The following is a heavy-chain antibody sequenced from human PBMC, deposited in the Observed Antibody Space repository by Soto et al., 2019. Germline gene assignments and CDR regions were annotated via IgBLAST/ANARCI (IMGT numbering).Heavy chain of an antibody. Sequence: GGSLRLSCAASGFTFSSYAMSWVRQAPGKGLEWVSAISGSGGSTYYADSVKGRFTISRDNSKNTLYLQMNSLRAEDTAVYYCARDLFPRKQWPTGRAFDIWGQGTMVTVSS. CDR2: ISGSGGST. CDR1: GFTFSSYA. CDR3: ARDLFPRKQWPTGRAFDI. D-gene: IGHD6-19*01. J-gene: IGHJ3*02. V-gene: IGHV3-23*01.